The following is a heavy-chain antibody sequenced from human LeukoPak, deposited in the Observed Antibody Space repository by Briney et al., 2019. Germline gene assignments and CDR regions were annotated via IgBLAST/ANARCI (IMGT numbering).Heavy chain of an antibody. CDR2: IYYSGST. D-gene: IGHD6-13*01. J-gene: IGHJ4*02. V-gene: IGHV4-59*01. CDR1: GGSISTYY. Sequence: SETLSLTCTVSGGSISTYYWNWIRQPPGKGLEWIGYIYYSGSTNYNPSLKSRVTISVDTSKNQFSLKLNSVTAADTAVYYCARSGGYSSCWSLWGQGTLVTVSS. CDR3: ARSGGYSSCWSL.